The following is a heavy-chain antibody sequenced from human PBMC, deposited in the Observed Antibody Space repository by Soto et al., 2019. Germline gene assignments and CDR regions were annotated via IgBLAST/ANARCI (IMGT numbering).Heavy chain of an antibody. CDR1: GGSFSGYY. CDR2: INHSGST. V-gene: IGHV4-34*01. D-gene: IGHD3-10*01. J-gene: IGHJ5*02. Sequence: SETLSLTCAVYGGSFSGYYWSWIRQPPGKGLEWIGEINHSGSTNYNPSLTSRVTISVDTYKNQFSLKLSSVTAADTAVYYCARGFSRYGSGSYYNWFDPWGQGTLVTVSS. CDR3: ARGFSRYGSGSYYNWFDP.